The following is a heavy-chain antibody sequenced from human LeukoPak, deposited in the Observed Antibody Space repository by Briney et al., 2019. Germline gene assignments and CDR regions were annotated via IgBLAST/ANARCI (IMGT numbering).Heavy chain of an antibody. CDR3: ARRSRYYDSSGRAFDY. CDR2: ISHSGST. D-gene: IGHD3-22*01. V-gene: IGHV4-34*01. J-gene: IGHJ4*02. CDR1: GGSLSDYY. Sequence: PSETLSLTCAVYGGSLSDYYWNWIRQPPGKGLEWIGEISHSGSTNYNPSLKSRVTISVDTSTNHFSLKVNSVTAADTAMYFCARRSRYYDSSGRAFDYWGQGTLVTVSS.